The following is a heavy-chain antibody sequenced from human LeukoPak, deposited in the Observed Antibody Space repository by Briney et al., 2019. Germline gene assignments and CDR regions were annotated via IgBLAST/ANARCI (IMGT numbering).Heavy chain of an antibody. CDR3: AKDRAGIVVVVAARVFDY. D-gene: IGHD2-15*01. V-gene: IGHV3-23*01. J-gene: IGHJ4*02. Sequence: GGSLRLSCAASGFTFTSYALTWVRQAQGKGLEWVAIISAGGDYTHYADSVKGRFSISRDNSKNTVFLQMNSLRADDTALYYCAKDRAGIVVVVAARVFDYWGQGTLVTVSS. CDR1: GFTFTSYA. CDR2: ISAGGDYT.